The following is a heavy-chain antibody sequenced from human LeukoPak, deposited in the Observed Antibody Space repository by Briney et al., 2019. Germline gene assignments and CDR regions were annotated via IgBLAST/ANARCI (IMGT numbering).Heavy chain of an antibody. J-gene: IGHJ4*02. V-gene: IGHV3-23*01. Sequence: GGSLRLSCEASGFTFITYAMSWVRQAPGRGLQWVSGISGTDSGAYYTDSVKGRFTISRDNSKNTVYLQIDSLRAEDTAVYYCAKCMSGSGVCLNFDSWGQGILVTVSS. CDR3: AKCMSGSGVCLNFDS. D-gene: IGHD2-21*02. CDR1: GFTFITYA. CDR2: ISGTDSGA.